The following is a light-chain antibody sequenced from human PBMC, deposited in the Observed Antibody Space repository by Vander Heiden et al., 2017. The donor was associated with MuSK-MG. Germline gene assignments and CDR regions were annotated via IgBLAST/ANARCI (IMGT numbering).Light chain of an antibody. J-gene: IGKJ1*01. Sequence: AIQLTQSPSSLSASVGDRVTITCRASQGISSALAWYQQKPGKAPKLLIYDASSLESGVPSRFSGSGSGTDFTLTISSLQPEDFATYYCQQFNSLSTFGQGTKVEIK. CDR1: QGISSA. CDR3: QQFNSLST. V-gene: IGKV1-13*02. CDR2: DAS.